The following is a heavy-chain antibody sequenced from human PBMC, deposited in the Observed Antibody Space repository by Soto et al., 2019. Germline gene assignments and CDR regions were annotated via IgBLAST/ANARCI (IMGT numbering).Heavy chain of an antibody. Sequence: QVQLVQSGAEVKKPGASVKVSCKASGYTFTSYGISWVRQAPGQGLEWMGWISAYNGNTNYAQKPHGRVTMTTDTSTSTADMELRSLRSDDTAVYYCVVAAQPYSFDYWGQGPLVTVSS. CDR1: GYTFTSYG. CDR3: VVAAQPYSFDY. V-gene: IGHV1-18*01. CDR2: ISAYNGNT. D-gene: IGHD2-15*01. J-gene: IGHJ4*02.